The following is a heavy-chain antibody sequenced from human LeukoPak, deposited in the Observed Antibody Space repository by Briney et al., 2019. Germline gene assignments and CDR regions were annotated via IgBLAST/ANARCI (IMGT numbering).Heavy chain of an antibody. CDR3: ARIGGRGIPDY. D-gene: IGHD3-16*01. CDR1: GFSLSTSGMR. J-gene: IGHJ4*02. V-gene: IGHV2-70*04. Sequence: GSGPALVKPTQTLTLTCTFSGFSLSTSGMRVSWIRQPPGKALEWLARIDWDDDKFYSTSLKTRLTISKDTSKNQAVLTMTNMDPVDTATYHCARIGGRGIPDYWGQGTLVTVSS. CDR2: IDWDDDK.